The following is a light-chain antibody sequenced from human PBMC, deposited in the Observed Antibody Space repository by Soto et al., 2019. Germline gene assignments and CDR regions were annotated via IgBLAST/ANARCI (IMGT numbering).Light chain of an antibody. CDR1: QSVSNY. J-gene: IGKJ5*01. V-gene: IGKV3-11*02. CDR2: GAS. Sequence: EIVLTQSPATLSLSPGETATLSCRASQSVSNYLAWYQHKPGQDPRLLIYGASNRATGISARISGSGSGRDFSLTINSLEPEDSAVYYCHQRTNWPSITFGQGKRLEI. CDR3: HQRTNWPSIT.